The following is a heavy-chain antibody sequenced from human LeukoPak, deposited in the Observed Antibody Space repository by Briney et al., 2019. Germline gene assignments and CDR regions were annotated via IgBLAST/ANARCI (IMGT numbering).Heavy chain of an antibody. Sequence: GGSLRLSCAASGXTFSSYWMHWVRRAPGKGLVWVSRISSDGSTTSYADSVKGRFTISRDNAKNTLYLQMSSLRAEDTAVYYCARRGGSYNDYWGQGTLVTVSS. CDR1: GXTFSSYW. CDR3: ARRGGSYNDY. V-gene: IGHV3-74*01. CDR2: ISSDGSTT. D-gene: IGHD1-26*01. J-gene: IGHJ4*02.